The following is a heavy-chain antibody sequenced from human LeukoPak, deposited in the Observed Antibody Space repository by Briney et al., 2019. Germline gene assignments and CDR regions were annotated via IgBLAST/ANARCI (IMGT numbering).Heavy chain of an antibody. Sequence: SETLSLTCTVSGGSISSSSYYWGWIRQPPGKGLEWIGSIYYSGSTNYNPSLKSRVTISVDTSKNQFSLKLSSVTAADTAVYYCARADSLYSSGWFRWGQGTLVTVSS. CDR3: ARADSLYSSGWFR. CDR1: GGSISSSSYY. D-gene: IGHD6-19*01. CDR2: IYYSGST. V-gene: IGHV4-39*07. J-gene: IGHJ4*02.